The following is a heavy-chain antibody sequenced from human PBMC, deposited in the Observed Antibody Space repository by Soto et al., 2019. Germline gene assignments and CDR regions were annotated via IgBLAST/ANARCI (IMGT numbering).Heavy chain of an antibody. D-gene: IGHD3-10*01. CDR2: IYPGDSDT. CDR1: GYSFTSYW. Sequence: GESLKISCKGSGYSFTSYWIGWVRQMPGKGLEWMGIIYPGDSDTRYSPSFQGQVTISADKSISTAYLQWSSLKASDTAMYYCARPYGSGRRTKYYFYYWGQGTLVTVSS. J-gene: IGHJ4*02. V-gene: IGHV5-51*01. CDR3: ARPYGSGRRTKYYFYY.